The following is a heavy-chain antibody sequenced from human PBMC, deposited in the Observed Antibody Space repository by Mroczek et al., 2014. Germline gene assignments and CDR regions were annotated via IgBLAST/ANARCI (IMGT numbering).Heavy chain of an antibody. CDR3: ARGISGITIFGVTSSPGDY. CDR2: INPNSGGT. J-gene: IGHJ4*02. CDR1: GYTFTGYY. V-gene: IGHV1-2*02. D-gene: IGHD3-3*01. Sequence: QVQLQQSGAEVKKPGASVKVSCKASGYTFTGYYMHWVRQAPGQGLEWMGWINPNSGGTNYAQKFQGRVTMTRDTSISTAYMELSRLRSDDTAVYYCARGISGITIFGVTSSPGDYWGQGNPWSPSP.